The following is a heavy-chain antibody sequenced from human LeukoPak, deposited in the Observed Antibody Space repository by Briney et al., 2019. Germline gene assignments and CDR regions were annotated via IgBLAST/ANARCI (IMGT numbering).Heavy chain of an antibody. CDR3: AILPAAYYYYGMGV. V-gene: IGHV1-18*01. D-gene: IGHD2-2*01. Sequence: ASVKVSCKASGYTFTSYGISWVRQAPGQELEWMGWISAYNGNTNYAQKLQGRVTMTTDTSTSTAYMELRSLRSDDTAVYYCAILPAAYYYYGMGVWGQGTTVTVSS. J-gene: IGHJ6*02. CDR1: GYTFTSYG. CDR2: ISAYNGNT.